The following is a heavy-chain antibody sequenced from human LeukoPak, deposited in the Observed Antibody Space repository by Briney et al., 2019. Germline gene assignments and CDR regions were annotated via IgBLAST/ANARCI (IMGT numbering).Heavy chain of an antibody. D-gene: IGHD7-27*01. CDR3: ARDPAWGAIDY. CDR2: MNEDGSGT. V-gene: IGHV3-7*01. Sequence: GGSLRLSCAVSGFSIGSSWMSWVRQTPGKGLEWVADMNEDGSGTYYVDSVKGRFTVSRDNAQNSVYLQMNSLRVEDAGVYYCARDPAWGAIDYWGQGTLVTVSS. J-gene: IGHJ4*02. CDR1: GFSIGSSW.